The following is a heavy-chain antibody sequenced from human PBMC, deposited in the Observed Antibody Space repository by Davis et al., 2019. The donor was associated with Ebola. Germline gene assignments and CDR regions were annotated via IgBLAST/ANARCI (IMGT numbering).Heavy chain of an antibody. CDR1: GNTISTYT. V-gene: IGHV1-69*06. D-gene: IGHD2-21*02. J-gene: IGHJ4*02. CDR3: ARGPSVATAHSFDY. CDR2: IIPLFGTT. Sequence: SVKVSCKASGNTISTYTIDWVRQAPGQGLEWMGGIIPLFGTTNYAQKFRGRVMITADKSTRIAYMELNSLTSEDTAVYYCARGPSVATAHSFDYWGQGTLVTVSS.